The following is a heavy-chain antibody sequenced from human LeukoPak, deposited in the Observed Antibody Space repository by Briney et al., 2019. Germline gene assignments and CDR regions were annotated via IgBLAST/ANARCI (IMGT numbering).Heavy chain of an antibody. CDR2: TYYRSKWYN. V-gene: IGHV6-1*01. J-gene: IGHJ4*02. CDR1: GDSVSNNRAT. CDR3: AREYNYDSSGYCQFDY. Sequence: SQTLSLTCAISGDSVSNNRATWNWIRQSPSRGLEWLDRTYYRSKWYNEYAVSVESRITINPDTSKNHFYLQLNSVAPEDTAVYYCAREYNYDSSGYCQFDYWGQGTLVTVSS. D-gene: IGHD3-22*01.